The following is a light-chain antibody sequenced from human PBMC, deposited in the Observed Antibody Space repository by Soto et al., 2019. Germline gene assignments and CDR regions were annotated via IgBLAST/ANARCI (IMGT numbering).Light chain of an antibody. CDR3: QQSYSTPWT. V-gene: IGKV1-39*01. J-gene: IGKJ1*01. Sequence: DIQMTQSPSSLSASVGDRVTITCRASQSISSYLNWYQQKPGKAPKLLIYAASSLQSGVPSRFSGSGSGTEFTLTISSLQPEDFATYYFQQSYSTPWTFGQGTNVEIK. CDR2: AAS. CDR1: QSISSY.